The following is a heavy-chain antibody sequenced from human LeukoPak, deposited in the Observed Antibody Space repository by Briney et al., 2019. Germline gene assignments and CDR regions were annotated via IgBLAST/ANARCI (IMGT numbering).Heavy chain of an antibody. Sequence: ASVKVSCKASGYTFTSYAMHWVRQAPGQRLEWMGWINAGNGNTKYSQKFQGRVTITRDTSASTAYMELSSLRAEDTAVYYCARVRLPPISIAVARGVVYGMDVWGQGTTVTVSS. D-gene: IGHD6-19*01. CDR2: INAGNGNT. CDR3: ARVRLPPISIAVARGVVYGMDV. J-gene: IGHJ6*02. V-gene: IGHV1-3*01. CDR1: GYTFTSYA.